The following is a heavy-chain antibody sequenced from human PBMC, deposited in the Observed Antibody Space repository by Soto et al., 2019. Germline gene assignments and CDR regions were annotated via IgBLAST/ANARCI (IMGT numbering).Heavy chain of an antibody. CDR1: GFTVSSNY. J-gene: IGHJ6*03. Sequence: GGSLRLSCAASGFTVSSNYMSWVRQAPGKGLEWVSVIYSGGSTYYADSVKGRFTISRDNSKNTLYLQMNSLRAEDTAVYYCARDPLYYYGSGEDIYYYYYMDVWGKGTTVTVSS. D-gene: IGHD3-10*01. V-gene: IGHV3-66*01. CDR2: IYSGGST. CDR3: ARDPLYYYGSGEDIYYYYYMDV.